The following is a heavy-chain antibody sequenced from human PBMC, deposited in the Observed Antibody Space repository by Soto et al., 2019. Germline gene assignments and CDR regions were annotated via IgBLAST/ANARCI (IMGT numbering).Heavy chain of an antibody. CDR1: GGSISSGCYY. Sequence: LSLTCTVSGGSISSGCYYWSWIRQHPGKGLEWIGYIYYSGSTYYNPSLKSRVTISVDTSKNQFSLKLSSVTAADTAVYYCAREELSVPNYYYYGMDVWGQGTTVTVSS. J-gene: IGHJ6*02. CDR3: AREELSVPNYYYYGMDV. V-gene: IGHV4-31*03. D-gene: IGHD3-16*02. CDR2: IYYSGST.